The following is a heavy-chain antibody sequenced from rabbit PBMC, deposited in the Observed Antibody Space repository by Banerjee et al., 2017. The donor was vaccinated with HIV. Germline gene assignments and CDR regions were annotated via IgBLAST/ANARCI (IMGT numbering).Heavy chain of an antibody. D-gene: IGHD1-1*01. Sequence: QSLEESGGDLVKPGASLTLTCTASGFSFSDSYYMCWVRQAPGKGLEWIACIYTGDGNTFYASWAKGRFPFSKASSTTVTLQLNSLAAADTATYFCSRPSSSGYYSSYDFNLWGPGTLVTVS. CDR2: IYTGDGNT. V-gene: IGHV1S40*01. CDR1: GFSFSDSYY. J-gene: IGHJ4*01. CDR3: SRPSSSGYYSSYDFNL.